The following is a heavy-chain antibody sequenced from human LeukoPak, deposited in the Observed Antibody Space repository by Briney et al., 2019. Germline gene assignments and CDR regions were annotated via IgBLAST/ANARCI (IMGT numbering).Heavy chain of an antibody. D-gene: IGHD1-14*01. CDR2: IKTKTDGGTT. CDR1: GSTFATSW. J-gene: IGHJ3*01. V-gene: IGHV3-15*01. CDR3: GTGSAFDF. Sequence: GGSLRLSCAVSGSTFATSWMSWVRQAPGKGLEWVGRIKTKTDGGTTDYAAPVKGRFTISRDDSKNTLYLQMNSLKTEDTAVYYCGTGSAFDFWGRGTMVTVSS.